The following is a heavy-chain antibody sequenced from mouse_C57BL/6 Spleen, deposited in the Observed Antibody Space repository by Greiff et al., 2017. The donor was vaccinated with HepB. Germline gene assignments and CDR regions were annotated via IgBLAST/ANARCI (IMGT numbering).Heavy chain of an antibody. CDR2: INPNNGGT. J-gene: IGHJ2*01. D-gene: IGHD2-2*01. CDR1: GYTFTDYN. CDR3: AREGIYGYYYFDY. V-gene: IGHV1-22*01. Sequence: EVQLQQSGPELVKPGASVKMSCKASGYTFTDYNMHWVKQSHGKSLEWIGYINPNNGGTSYNQKFKGKATFTVNKASSTAYSELRSLTSEDSAVYYCAREGIYGYYYFDYWGQGTTLTVSS.